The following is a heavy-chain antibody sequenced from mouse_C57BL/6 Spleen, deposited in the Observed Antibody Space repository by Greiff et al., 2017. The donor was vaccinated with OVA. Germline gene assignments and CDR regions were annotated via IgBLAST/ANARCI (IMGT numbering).Heavy chain of an antibody. D-gene: IGHD1-1*01. J-gene: IGHJ4*01. CDR1: GFSLTSYG. CDR2: IWRGGST. V-gene: IGHV2-5*01. Sequence: QVQLQQSGPGLVQPSQSLSITCTVSGFSLTSYGVHWVRQSPGKGLEWLGVIWRGGSTDYNAAFMSRLSITKDNSKSQVFFKMNSLQADDTAIYYCAKNDGGSSYYAMDYWGQGTSVTVSS. CDR3: AKNDGGSSYYAMDY.